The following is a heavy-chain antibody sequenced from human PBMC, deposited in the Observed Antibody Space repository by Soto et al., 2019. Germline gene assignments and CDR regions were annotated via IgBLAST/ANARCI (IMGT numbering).Heavy chain of an antibody. CDR1: GYTFTSYG. V-gene: IGHV1-18*01. CDR3: AHHYYDSSGYYFDY. D-gene: IGHD3-22*01. Sequence: ASVKVSCKAPGYTFTSYGISWVRQAPGQGLEWMGWISAYNGNTNYAQKLQGRVTMTTDTSTSTAYMELRSLRSDGTAVYYCAHHYYDSSGYYFDYWGQGPLVTVSS. CDR2: ISAYNGNT. J-gene: IGHJ4*02.